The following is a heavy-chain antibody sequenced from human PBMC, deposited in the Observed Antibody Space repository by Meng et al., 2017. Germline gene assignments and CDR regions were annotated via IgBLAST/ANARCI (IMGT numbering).Heavy chain of an antibody. CDR1: GFTFSSYW. V-gene: IGHV3-7*01. D-gene: IGHD1-26*01. Sequence: GGSLRLSCAASGFTFSSYWMSWVRQAPGKGLEWVANIKQDGSEKYYVDSVKGRFTISRDNAENSLYLQMNSLRAEDTAVYYCARGRYSGSYWMPGYFDLWGRGTLVTVSS. J-gene: IGHJ2*01. CDR3: ARGRYSGSYWMPGYFDL. CDR2: IKQDGSEK.